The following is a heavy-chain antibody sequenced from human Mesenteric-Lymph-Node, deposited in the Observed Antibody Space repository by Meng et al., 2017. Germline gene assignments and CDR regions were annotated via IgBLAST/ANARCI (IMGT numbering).Heavy chain of an antibody. CDR3: THRPMTSAYYYFDY. Sequence: QITLKQSGPTSVIPTQTLTLTCTFSGFSLGISGVGVGWIRQPPGKALELLALIYWDDDKRYSPSLKSRLTITKDTSKNQVVLTMTNMDPVDTATYYCTHRPMTSAYYYFDYWGQGTLVTVSS. CDR1: GFSLGISGVG. CDR2: IYWDDDK. D-gene: IGHD3-22*01. V-gene: IGHV2-5*02. J-gene: IGHJ4*02.